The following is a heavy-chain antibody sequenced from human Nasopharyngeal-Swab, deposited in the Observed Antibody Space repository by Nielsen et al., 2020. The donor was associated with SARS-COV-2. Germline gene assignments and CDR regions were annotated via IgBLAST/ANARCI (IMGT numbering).Heavy chain of an antibody. CDR2: ISGSTSHM. CDR1: GFNFSRYG. D-gene: IGHD3-3*01. CDR3: ARDGWSAEYFFDY. J-gene: IGHJ4*02. V-gene: IGHV3-21*01. Sequence: GGSLRLSCAASGFNFSRYGLTWVRQAPGKGLEWASSISGSTSHMYYADSVKGRFTISRDNAENSVFLQMTSLRVEDTAVYYCARDGWSAEYFFDYWGQGSLVTVSS.